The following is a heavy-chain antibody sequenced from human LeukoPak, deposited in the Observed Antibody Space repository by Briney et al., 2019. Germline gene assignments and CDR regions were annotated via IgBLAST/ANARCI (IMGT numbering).Heavy chain of an antibody. V-gene: IGHV3-33*06. CDR2: IWYDGSNK. J-gene: IGHJ4*02. Sequence: GGSLRLSCAASGFTFSSYGMHWVRQAPGKGLEWVAVIWYDGSNKYYADSVKGRFTISRDNSKNTLYLQMNSLRAEDTAVYYCAKEVEMATISSLFGYWGQGTLVTVSS. CDR3: AKEVEMATISSLFGY. CDR1: GFTFSSYG. D-gene: IGHD5-24*01.